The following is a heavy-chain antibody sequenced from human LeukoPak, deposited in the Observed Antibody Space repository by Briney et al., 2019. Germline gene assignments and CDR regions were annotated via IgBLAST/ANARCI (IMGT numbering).Heavy chain of an antibody. Sequence: SEALSLTCAVSGVSFSGYYWSWIRQSPEKGLEWIGEINHSAYTNYNPSLKSRVTISLDTSKTQFSLLLLSATAADTAVYYCARGRDDYTDYNWFEPGGQGTLVTVSS. D-gene: IGHD4-11*01. CDR1: GVSFSGYY. V-gene: IGHV4-34*01. CDR3: ARGRDDYTDYNWFEP. CDR2: INHSAYT. J-gene: IGHJ5*02.